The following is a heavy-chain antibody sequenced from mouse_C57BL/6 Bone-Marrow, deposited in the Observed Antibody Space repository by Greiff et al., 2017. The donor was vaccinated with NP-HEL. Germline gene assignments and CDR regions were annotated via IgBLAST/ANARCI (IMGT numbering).Heavy chain of an antibody. CDR3: ARPDYYGSSYWYFDV. J-gene: IGHJ1*03. V-gene: IGHV14-3*01. CDR1: GFNIKNTY. D-gene: IGHD1-1*01. Sequence: VQLQQSVAELVRPGASVKLSCTASGFNIKNTYMHWVKQRPEQGLEWIGRIDPANGNTTYAPKFQGKATITADTSSNTAYLQLSSLTSEDTAIYYCARPDYYGSSYWYFDVWGTGTTVTVSS. CDR2: IDPANGNT.